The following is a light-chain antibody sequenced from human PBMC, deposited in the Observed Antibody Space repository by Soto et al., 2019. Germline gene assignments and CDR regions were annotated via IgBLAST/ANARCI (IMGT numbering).Light chain of an antibody. V-gene: IGKV1-12*01. CDR1: QGVGSW. Sequence: DIQMTQSPSSVSAPVGDRVTITCRASQGVGSWLAWYQQKPGKAPKLLIFAASSLQSGVPSRFSGSGSGTDFTLTISGLQPEDVASYYCQQANSFPWTFGQGTEVEIK. CDR3: QQANSFPWT. CDR2: AAS. J-gene: IGKJ1*01.